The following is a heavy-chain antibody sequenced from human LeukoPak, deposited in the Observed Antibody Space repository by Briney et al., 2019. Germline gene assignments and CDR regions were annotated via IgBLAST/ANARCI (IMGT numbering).Heavy chain of an antibody. D-gene: IGHD6-19*01. CDR2: INGTGSTT. CDR1: GFIFGNYY. J-gene: IGHJ5*02. CDR3: AKDLSLEEAADWFDP. V-gene: IGHV3-23*01. Sequence: GGSLRLSCEASGFIFGNYYMSWVRQAPGKGLEWVAAINGTGSTTYHADSVKGRFIISRDNSKNTLSLEMNSLRAEDTAIYYCAKDLSLEEAADWFDPWGRGIQVTVSS.